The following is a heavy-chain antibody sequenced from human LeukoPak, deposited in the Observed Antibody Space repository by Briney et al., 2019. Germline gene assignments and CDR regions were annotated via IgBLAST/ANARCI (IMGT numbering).Heavy chain of an antibody. Sequence: SETLSLTCVVYGGSFSGYYWTWIRQPPGKGLEWSGEIDHSESTNYNPSLKSRVTISIDTSKNQFSLKLDSVTAADTAVYYCATRRYDYVWGSYRYDFDYWGQGTLVTVSS. D-gene: IGHD3-16*02. V-gene: IGHV4-34*01. CDR2: IDHSEST. CDR3: ATRRYDYVWGSYRYDFDY. J-gene: IGHJ4*02. CDR1: GGSFSGYY.